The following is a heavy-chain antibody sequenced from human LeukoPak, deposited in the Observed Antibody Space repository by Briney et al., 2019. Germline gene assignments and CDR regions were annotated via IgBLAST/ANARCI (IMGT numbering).Heavy chain of an antibody. CDR3: ARGMSPRGGFDY. CDR2: IYTSGST. V-gene: IGHV4-4*07. D-gene: IGHD4-23*01. J-gene: IGHJ4*02. Sequence: SETLSLTCTVSGASISTYYWSWIRQPAGKGLEWIGRIYTSGSTNYNPSLKSRVTISVDTSKNQFSLKLSSVTAADTAVYYCARGMSPRGGFDYWGQGTLVTVSS. CDR1: GASISTYY.